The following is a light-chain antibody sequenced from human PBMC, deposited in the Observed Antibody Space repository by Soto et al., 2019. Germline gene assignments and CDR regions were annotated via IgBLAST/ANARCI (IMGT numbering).Light chain of an antibody. CDR1: SSDVGGYNY. Sequence: QSALTQPASVSGSPGQSITISCTGSSSDVGGYNYVSWYQQHPGKAPKLMIYDVNNRPSGVSDRFSGSKSGSTASLTISGLQAEDEADYYCSSYSSSSTLLFGGGTQLTVL. CDR3: SSYSSSSTLL. J-gene: IGLJ2*01. CDR2: DVN. V-gene: IGLV2-14*03.